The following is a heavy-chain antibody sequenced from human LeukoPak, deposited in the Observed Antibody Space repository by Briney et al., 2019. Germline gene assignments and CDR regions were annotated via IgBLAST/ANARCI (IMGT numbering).Heavy chain of an antibody. CDR1: GYTFTGYY. V-gene: IGHV1-2*02. CDR3: ARGRVLRFLEWLFVY. Sequence: WASVKVSCKASGYTFTGYYMHWVRQAPGQGLEWMGWINPNSGGTNYAQKFQGRVTMTRDTSISTAYMELSRLRSDDTAVYYCARGRVLRFLEWLFVYWGQGTLVTVSS. CDR2: INPNSGGT. D-gene: IGHD3-3*01. J-gene: IGHJ4*02.